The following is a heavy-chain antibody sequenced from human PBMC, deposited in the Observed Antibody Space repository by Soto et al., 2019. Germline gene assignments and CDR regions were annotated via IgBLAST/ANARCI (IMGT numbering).Heavy chain of an antibody. CDR3: AREGGFYGSGSRGYYYYYGMDV. J-gene: IGHJ6*02. Sequence: GESLRLSCASSGFTVSSNYMSWVRQAPGKGLEWVSVIYSGGSTYYADSVKGRFTISRDNSKNTLYLQMNSLRAEDTAVYYCAREGGFYGSGSRGYYYYYGMDVWGQGTTVTVSS. CDR2: IYSGGST. CDR1: GFTVSSNY. V-gene: IGHV3-66*01. D-gene: IGHD3-10*01.